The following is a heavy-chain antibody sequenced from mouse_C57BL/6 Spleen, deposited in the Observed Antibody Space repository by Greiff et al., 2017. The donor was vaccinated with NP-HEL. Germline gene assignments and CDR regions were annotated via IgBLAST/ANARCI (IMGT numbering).Heavy chain of an antibody. J-gene: IGHJ1*03. CDR2: INPNNGGT. D-gene: IGHD1-3*01. Sequence: EVQLQQSGPELVKPGASVKISCKASGYTFTDYYMNWVKQSHGKSLEWIGDINPNNGGTSYNQKFKGKATLTVDKSSSTAYMELRSLTSEDSAVYYCANNYPWYFDVWGTGTTVTVSS. CDR3: ANNYPWYFDV. V-gene: IGHV1-26*01. CDR1: GYTFTDYY.